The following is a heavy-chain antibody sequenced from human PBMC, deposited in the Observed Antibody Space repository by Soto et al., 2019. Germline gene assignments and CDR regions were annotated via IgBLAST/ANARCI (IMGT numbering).Heavy chain of an antibody. V-gene: IGHV3-21*01. CDR2: ISSSSSYI. D-gene: IGHD6-19*01. J-gene: IGHJ5*02. CDR1: GFTFSSYS. CDR3: ARDQRYSSGWYWFDP. Sequence: GGSLRLSCAASGFTFSSYSMNWVRQAPGKGLEWVSSISSSSSYIYYADSVKGRFTISRDNAKNSLYLQMNSLRAEDTAVYYCARDQRYSSGWYWFDPWGQGTLVTVSS.